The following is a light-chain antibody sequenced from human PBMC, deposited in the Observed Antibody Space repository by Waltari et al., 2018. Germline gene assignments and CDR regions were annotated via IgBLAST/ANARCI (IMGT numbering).Light chain of an antibody. V-gene: IGLV2-14*03. J-gene: IGLJ2*01. CDR2: DVT. Sequence: QSALTQPASVSGSPGQSITISCTGTSSDIGPYDYVPWYQPHPGQAPQLIIYDVTGRPLWISDRFSGSKYCNTASLTISGLQAEYEAFYHCSSYETSNTVVFGGGTKLTVL. CDR1: SSDIGPYDY. CDR3: SSYETSNTVV.